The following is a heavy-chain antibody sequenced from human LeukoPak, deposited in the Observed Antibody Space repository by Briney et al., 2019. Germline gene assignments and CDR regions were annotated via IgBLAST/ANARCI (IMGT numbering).Heavy chain of an antibody. V-gene: IGHV3-7*01. CDR3: ARDYSYHYDNSGSDFDY. CDR2: IKQDGSEK. D-gene: IGHD3-22*01. CDR1: GFTFSSYG. J-gene: IGHJ4*02. Sequence: GGSLRLSCAASGFTFSSYGMIWVRQAPGKGLEWVANIKQDGSEKYYVDSVKGRFTISRDNAKNSLHLQMNSLRGEDTAVYYCARDYSYHYDNSGSDFDYWGQGTRVTVST.